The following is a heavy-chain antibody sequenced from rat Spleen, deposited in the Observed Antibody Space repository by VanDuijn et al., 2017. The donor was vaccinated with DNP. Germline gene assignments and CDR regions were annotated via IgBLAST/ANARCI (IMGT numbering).Heavy chain of an antibody. J-gene: IGHJ2*01. CDR3: ARGADGFDY. CDR2: IGTGGGDT. Sequence: EVQLVESGGGPVQPGRSLKLSCVASGFIFSDYYMAWVRQTPTTGLDWVASIGTGGGDTYYRDSVKGRFTISRDNAKNTQYLQMDSLRSDDTATYYCARGADGFDYWGQGVMVTVSS. CDR1: GFIFSDYY. D-gene: IGHD1-6*01. V-gene: IGHV5S14*01.